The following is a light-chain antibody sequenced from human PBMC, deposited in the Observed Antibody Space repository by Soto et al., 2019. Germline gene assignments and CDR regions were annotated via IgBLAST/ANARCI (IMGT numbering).Light chain of an antibody. CDR2: DAS. J-gene: IGKJ5*01. CDR3: QQRTHWPS. Sequence: EIVLTQSPATLSLSPGGRATLSCRASHSISTCLGGYQQRPGQAPRLLIYDASSRATGIPARFSGSGSGTDFTLTISSLEPEDFAVYYCQQRTHWPSFGQGTRLEI. CDR1: HSISTC. V-gene: IGKV3-11*01.